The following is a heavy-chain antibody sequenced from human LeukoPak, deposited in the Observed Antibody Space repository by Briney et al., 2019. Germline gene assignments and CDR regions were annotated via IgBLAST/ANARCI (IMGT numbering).Heavy chain of an antibody. CDR3: ARVGGYSGYDFDY. V-gene: IGHV4-61*01. D-gene: IGHD5-12*01. Sequence: SETLSLTCTVSGGSVSSGSYYWSWIRQPPGKGLEWIGYIYYSGSTNYNPSLKSRVTLSVDTSKNQFSLKLSSVTAADTAVYYCARVGGYSGYDFDYWGQGTLVTVSS. CDR1: GGSVSSGSYY. CDR2: IYYSGST. J-gene: IGHJ4*02.